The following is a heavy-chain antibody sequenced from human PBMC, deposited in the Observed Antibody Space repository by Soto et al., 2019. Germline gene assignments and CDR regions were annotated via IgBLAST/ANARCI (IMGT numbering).Heavy chain of an antibody. CDR2: IKSDGSST. V-gene: IGHV3-74*01. D-gene: IGHD3-10*01. Sequence: EVQLVESGGGLVQPGGSLRLSCAASGFTFSSYWMHWVRQAPGKGLVWVSRIKSDGSSTSYAGSVKGRFTISRDNAKNTLYLQMNSLRAEDTAVDYCARDNGSGTYYTRYWGQGTLVSVSS. CDR3: ARDNGSGTYYTRY. J-gene: IGHJ4*02. CDR1: GFTFSSYW.